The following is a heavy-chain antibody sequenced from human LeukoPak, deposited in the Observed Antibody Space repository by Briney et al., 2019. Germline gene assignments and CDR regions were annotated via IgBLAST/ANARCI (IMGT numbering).Heavy chain of an antibody. CDR1: GFTVSSNY. Sequence: GGSLRLSCAASGFTVSSNYMNWVRQAPGKGLEWVSVIHSGGSTCYADSVKGRFTISRDNSKNTLFLQMNSLRAEDTAVYYCASQYSSSWSFDYWGQGTPVTVSS. CDR2: IHSGGST. CDR3: ASQYSSSWSFDY. D-gene: IGHD6-13*01. V-gene: IGHV3-53*01. J-gene: IGHJ4*02.